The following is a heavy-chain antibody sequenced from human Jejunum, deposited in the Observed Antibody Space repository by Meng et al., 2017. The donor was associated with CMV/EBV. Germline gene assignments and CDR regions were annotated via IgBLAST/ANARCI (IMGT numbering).Heavy chain of an antibody. CDR1: DYTFYDFD. CDR2: IRTYTGNT. Sequence: ASDYTFYDFDRVWMRRAAEQSLEWMEWIRTYTGNTRYSHKFQGRITMTTDTSMNTAYLDVTNLRSDDAAVYAGARGRTTLSGNWFDTWGQGTLVTVSS. D-gene: IGHD1-1*01. J-gene: IGHJ5*02. CDR3: ARGRTTLSGNWFDT. V-gene: IGHV1-18*01.